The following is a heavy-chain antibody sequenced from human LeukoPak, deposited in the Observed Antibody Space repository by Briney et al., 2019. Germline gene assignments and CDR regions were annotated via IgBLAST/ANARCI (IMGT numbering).Heavy chain of an antibody. V-gene: IGHV3-21*01. Sequence: GGSLRLSCAASGFTFSSYSMNWVRQAPGKGLEWVSSISSSSSYIYYADSVKGRFTISRDNAKNSLYLQMNSLRAEDTAVYYCASLTTVPSDYFDPWGQGTLVTVSS. D-gene: IGHD4-17*01. CDR2: ISSSSSYI. CDR3: ASLTTVPSDYFDP. J-gene: IGHJ5*02. CDR1: GFTFSSYS.